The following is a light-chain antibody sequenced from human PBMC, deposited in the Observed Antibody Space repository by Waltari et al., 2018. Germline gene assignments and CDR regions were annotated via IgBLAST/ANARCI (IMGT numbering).Light chain of an antibody. CDR1: RSDLRGHIY. CDR2: YVT. CDR3: CSYTSATTLSV. V-gene: IGLV2-14*01. J-gene: IGLJ7*01. Sequence: QSALTHPASVSGSPGQSITISCTRTRSDLRGHIYVSCYQRYPGKAPTLIIYYVTKRPSGVSDLFSGSKSGNTASLTITGLQAEDEADYHCCSYTSATTLSVFGGGTRLTV.